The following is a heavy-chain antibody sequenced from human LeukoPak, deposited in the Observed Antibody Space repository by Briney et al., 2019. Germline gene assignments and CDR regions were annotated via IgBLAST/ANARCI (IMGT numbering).Heavy chain of an antibody. CDR3: VKDLYKGETSTWYYSDY. CDR2: INTSGDKT. Sequence: PGGALRLSRSGSGFTFSTYAIHWVRQAPGKGPEYVSLINTSGDKTYYADSVKGRFTLSRDNSKNTVSLQMSSLRDEDTAMYICVKDLYKGETSTWYYSDYWGQGTLVTVSS. D-gene: IGHD6-13*01. CDR1: GFTFSTYA. J-gene: IGHJ4*02. V-gene: IGHV3-64D*06.